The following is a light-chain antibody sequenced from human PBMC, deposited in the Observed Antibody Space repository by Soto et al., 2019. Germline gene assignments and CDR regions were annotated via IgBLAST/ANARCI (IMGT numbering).Light chain of an antibody. CDR3: QHYYTYPYM. CDR1: QRIGSW. J-gene: IGKJ1*01. Sequence: DIQMTQSPSTLSASVGDRVSITCRASQRIGSWLTWYQQKPGKVPKLLTYDASHLTSGVPSRFRGSGSGTEFTLSISSLQPDDFETYYCQHYYTYPYMFGQGTKVDIK. CDR2: DAS. V-gene: IGKV1-5*01.